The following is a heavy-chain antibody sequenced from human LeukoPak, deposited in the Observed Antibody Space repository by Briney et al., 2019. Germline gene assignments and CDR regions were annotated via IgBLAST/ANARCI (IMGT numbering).Heavy chain of an antibody. J-gene: IGHJ4*02. CDR3: ARSGQLVRGFDY. D-gene: IGHD6-6*01. V-gene: IGHV1-46*01. CDR1: GYTSTSYY. CDR2: INPSGGST. Sequence: ASVKVSCKASGYTSTSYYMHWVRQAPGQGLEWMGIINPSGGSTSYAQKFQGRVTMTRDTSTSTVYMELSSLRSEDTAVYYCARSGQLVRGFDYWGQGTLVTVSS.